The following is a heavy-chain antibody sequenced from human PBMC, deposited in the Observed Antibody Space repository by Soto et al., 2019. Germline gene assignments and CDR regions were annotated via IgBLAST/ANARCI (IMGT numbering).Heavy chain of an antibody. D-gene: IGHD1-26*01. Sequence: ASVKVSCRASGYSFTSYGISCERKATGQGFEWMGWISAYNGNTNYAQKFQGRVTTTADESTSTAYMELSSLRSEDTAVYYCARARRGQVGAGTYYYYGMDVWGQGTTVTVSS. V-gene: IGHV1-18*04. CDR1: GYSFTSYG. CDR3: ARARRGQVGAGTYYYYGMDV. CDR2: ISAYNGNT. J-gene: IGHJ6*02.